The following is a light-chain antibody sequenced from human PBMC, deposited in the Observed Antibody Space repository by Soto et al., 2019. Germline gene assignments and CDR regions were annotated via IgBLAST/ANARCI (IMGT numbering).Light chain of an antibody. V-gene: IGKV3-15*01. J-gene: IGKJ1*01. CDR3: QQYNNWSPGT. CDR2: GAS. CDR1: QSVSSN. Sequence: EIVMTQSPATLSVSPGERATLSCRASQSVSSNLAWYQQKPGQAPRLLIYGASTRATGIPARFSGSGSGTGFTLTISSLQSEDFAVYYCQQYNNWSPGTFGQGTKLNIK.